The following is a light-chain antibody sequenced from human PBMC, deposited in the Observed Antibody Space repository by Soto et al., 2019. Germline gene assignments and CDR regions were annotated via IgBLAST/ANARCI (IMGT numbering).Light chain of an antibody. Sequence: DIQMTQSPSSLSASVGNRVTITCRASQSISTYLNWYQKKPGKAPNLLIYDASRLQSGVPSRFSGSGRWRDLALSVSNVQPEDFATYFCQQSYMDHITLGQGTRLEIK. V-gene: IGKV1-39*01. CDR2: DAS. J-gene: IGKJ5*01. CDR1: QSISTY. CDR3: QQSYMDHIT.